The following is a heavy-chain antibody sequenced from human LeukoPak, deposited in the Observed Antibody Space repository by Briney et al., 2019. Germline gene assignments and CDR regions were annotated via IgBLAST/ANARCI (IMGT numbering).Heavy chain of an antibody. CDR3: ASHPGPYYYYYMDV. CDR2: IIPIFGTA. Sequence: SVKVSCKASGGTFSSYAISWVRQAPGQGLEWMGGIIPIFGTANYAQKFQGRVTITADESTSTAYMELSSLRSEDTAVYYCASHPGPYYYYYMDVWGKGTTVTVSS. V-gene: IGHV1-69*13. J-gene: IGHJ6*03. CDR1: GGTFSSYA.